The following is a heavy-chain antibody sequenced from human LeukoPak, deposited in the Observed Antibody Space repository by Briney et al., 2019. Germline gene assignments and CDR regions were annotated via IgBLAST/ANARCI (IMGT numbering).Heavy chain of an antibody. Sequence: PGGSLRLSCAASGFTFSSYWMHWVRQAPGKGLVWVSRINTDGSSTSYADSVKGRFTISRDNAKNTLYLQMNSLRAEDTAVYYCAREGGHYDFWSGYEIDPWGQGTLVTVS. V-gene: IGHV3-74*01. J-gene: IGHJ5*02. CDR2: INTDGSST. CDR3: AREGGHYDFWSGYEIDP. D-gene: IGHD3-3*01. CDR1: GFTFSSYW.